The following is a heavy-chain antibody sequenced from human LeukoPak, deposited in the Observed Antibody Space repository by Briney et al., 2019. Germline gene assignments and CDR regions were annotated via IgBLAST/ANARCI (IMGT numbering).Heavy chain of an antibody. J-gene: IGHJ4*02. CDR2: IHTSGST. Sequence: SSETLSLTCSVSGASISGYYWNWIRQPAGKGLEWIGRIHTSGSTNYNPSLKSRLTVSVDTPKNQFSLKLSSVTAADTAVYYCARDGGSGWYRYWGQGTLVTVSS. D-gene: IGHD6-19*01. CDR1: GASISGYY. V-gene: IGHV4-4*07. CDR3: ARDGGSGWYRY.